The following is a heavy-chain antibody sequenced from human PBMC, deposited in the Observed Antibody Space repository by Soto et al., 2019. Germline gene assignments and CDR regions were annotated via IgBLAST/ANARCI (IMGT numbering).Heavy chain of an antibody. V-gene: IGHV4-59*01. CDR2: IYYSGST. CDR3: ARSVGPKYNWFDP. J-gene: IGHJ5*02. D-gene: IGHD1-26*01. Sequence: PSETLSLTCTVSGGSISSYYWSWIRQPPGKGLEWIGYIYYSGSTNYNPSLKSRVTISVDTSKNQFSLKLSSVTAADTAVYYCARSVGPKYNWFDPWGQGTLVTVSS. CDR1: GGSISSYY.